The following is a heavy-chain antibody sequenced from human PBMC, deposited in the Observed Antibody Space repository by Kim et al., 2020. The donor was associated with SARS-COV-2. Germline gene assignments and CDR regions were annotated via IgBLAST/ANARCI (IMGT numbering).Heavy chain of an antibody. V-gene: IGHV4-39*01. D-gene: IGHD2-2*03. CDR1: GGSISSSSYY. CDR3: ARADGYCSSISCYGAVGY. J-gene: IGHJ4*02. CDR2: IYYSGST. Sequence: SETLSLTCTVSGGSISSSSYYWGWIRQPPGKGLEWIGSIYYSGSTYYNPSLKSRVTISVDTSKNQFSLKLSSVTAADTAVYYCARADGYCSSISCYGAVGYWGQGTLVTVSS.